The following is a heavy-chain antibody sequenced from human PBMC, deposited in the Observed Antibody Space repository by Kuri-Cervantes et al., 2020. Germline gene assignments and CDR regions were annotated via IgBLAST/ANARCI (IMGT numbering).Heavy chain of an antibody. CDR3: AREGLDSMATIDY. Sequence: SETLSLTCTVSGGSISGGDYYWSWIRQPPGKGLEWIGYIYYSGRTFYNSSLKSRVIISLDTSKNQFSLKLSSVTAADTAVYYCAREGLDSMATIDYWGQGTLVTVSS. CDR1: GGSISGGDYY. V-gene: IGHV4-30-4*01. CDR2: IYYSGRT. J-gene: IGHJ4*02. D-gene: IGHD5-24*01.